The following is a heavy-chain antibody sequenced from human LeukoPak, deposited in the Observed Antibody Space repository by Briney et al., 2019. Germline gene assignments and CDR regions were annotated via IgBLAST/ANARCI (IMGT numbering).Heavy chain of an antibody. CDR1: GYTFTGYY. Sequence: ASVKVSCKASGYTFTGYYMHWVRQAPGQGLEWMGWINPNSGGTNYAQKFQGRVTMTRETSISTAYMELSRLRSDDTAVYYCARVPGGGGVIVLDYWGQGTLVTVSS. CDR2: INPNSGGT. D-gene: IGHD3-16*02. CDR3: ARVPGGGGVIVLDY. V-gene: IGHV1-2*02. J-gene: IGHJ4*02.